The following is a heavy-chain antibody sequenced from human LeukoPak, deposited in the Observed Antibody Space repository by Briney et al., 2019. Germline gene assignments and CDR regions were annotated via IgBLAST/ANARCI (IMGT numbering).Heavy chain of an antibody. CDR3: AGVTASRAVGY. D-gene: IGHD1-14*01. J-gene: IGHJ4*02. CDR1: GFTFSSYA. V-gene: IGHV3-48*01. CDR2: ISSSSSTI. Sequence: GGPLRLSCAASGFTFSSYAMHWVRQAPGKGLEWVSYISSSSSTIYYADSVKGRFTISRDNAKNSLYLQMNSLRAEDTAVYYCAGVTASRAVGYWGQGTLVTVSS.